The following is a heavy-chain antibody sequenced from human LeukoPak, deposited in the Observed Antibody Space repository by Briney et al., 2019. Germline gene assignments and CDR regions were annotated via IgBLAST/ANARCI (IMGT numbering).Heavy chain of an antibody. J-gene: IGHJ3*02. CDR1: GYSFTSYW. Sequence: GESLKISCKGSGYSFTSYWIGWVRQMPGKGLEWMGIIFPGDSDTRYSPSFQGQVTISADKSISTAYLQWSSLKASDSAMYYCATNTMFRGIHAFDIWGQGTMVTVSS. V-gene: IGHV5-51*01. CDR2: IFPGDSDT. CDR3: ATNTMFRGIHAFDI. D-gene: IGHD3-10*01.